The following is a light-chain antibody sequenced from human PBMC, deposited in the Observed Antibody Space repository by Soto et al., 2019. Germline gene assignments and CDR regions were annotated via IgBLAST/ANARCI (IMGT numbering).Light chain of an antibody. CDR2: DVS. J-gene: IGLJ1*01. V-gene: IGLV2-11*01. CDR3: FSYAATYPYV. Sequence: QSALTQPRSVSGSPGQSVTISCTGTSSDVGGYNYVYRYQQHPGKAPKLMIYDVSKRPSGVPDRFSGSKSGNTASLTISGLQAEDEADYYCFSYAATYPYVFGTGLQVTVL. CDR1: SSDVGGYNY.